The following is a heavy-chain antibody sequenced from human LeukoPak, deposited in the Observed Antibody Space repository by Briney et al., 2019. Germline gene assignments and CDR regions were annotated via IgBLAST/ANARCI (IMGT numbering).Heavy chain of an antibody. CDR2: INAGNGNT. D-gene: IGHD1-26*01. CDR3: ARDGRERLVRYFFDY. J-gene: IGHJ4*02. V-gene: IGHV1-3*01. Sequence: ASVKVSCKASGYTFTNYTMHWVRQAPGQRLEWMGWINAGNGNTKYSQKFQGRVTFSRDTSANTAYMELSSLRSEDTAVYYCARDGRERLVRYFFDYWGQGTRVTVSS. CDR1: GYTFTNYT.